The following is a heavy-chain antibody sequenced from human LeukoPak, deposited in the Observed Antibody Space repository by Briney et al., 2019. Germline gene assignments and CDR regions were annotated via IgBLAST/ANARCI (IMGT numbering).Heavy chain of an antibody. CDR3: AIPGGYYYYYMDV. J-gene: IGHJ6*03. CDR1: GFAFDAHG. Sequence: GGSLRLSCATSGFAFDAHGMHWVRQAPGKGLDRLATIWFDGTKIYYAQSVKGRFTISRDNSKNTLYLQMNSLRAEDTAVYYCAIPGGYYYYYMDVWGKGTTVTVSS. CDR2: IWFDGTKI. D-gene: IGHD3-10*01. V-gene: IGHV3-30*02.